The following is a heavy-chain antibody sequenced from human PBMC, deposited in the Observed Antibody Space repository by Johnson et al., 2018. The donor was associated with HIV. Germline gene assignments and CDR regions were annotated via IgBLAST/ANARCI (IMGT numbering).Heavy chain of an antibody. J-gene: IGHJ3*02. V-gene: IGHV3-66*02. D-gene: IGHD1-1*01. CDR3: ASRYTVDAFDI. CDR1: GFTVSSNY. CDR2: IYSGGST. Sequence: VQLVESGGGLVQPGGSLRLSCAASGFTVSSNYMNWVRQAPGKGLEWVSVIYSGGSTYYADSVKGRFTISRDNSKNTLYLQMNSLRAEDTAVYYCASRYTVDAFDIWGQGTMVTVSS.